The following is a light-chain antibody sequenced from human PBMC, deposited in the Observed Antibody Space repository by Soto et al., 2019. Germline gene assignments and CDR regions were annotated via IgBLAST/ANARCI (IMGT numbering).Light chain of an antibody. J-gene: IGKJ4*01. CDR2: DAS. V-gene: IGKV3-11*01. Sequence: EIVLTQSPATLSLSPGERATLSCRATENLRTFLAWYQQKAGQAPRLLIYDASNRATGIPDRFSGSGSGTDFTLTISNLVPEDSAVYYCQQRSIWPLTVGGGTKVDIK. CDR3: QQRSIWPLT. CDR1: ENLRTF.